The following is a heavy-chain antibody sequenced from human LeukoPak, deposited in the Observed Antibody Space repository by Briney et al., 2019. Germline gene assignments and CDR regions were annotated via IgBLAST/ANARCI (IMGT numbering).Heavy chain of an antibody. CDR1: GGSFSGYY. J-gene: IGHJ4*02. CDR3: ARGIAAAGLDY. CDR2: INHSGST. D-gene: IGHD6-13*01. V-gene: IGHV4-34*01. Sequence: SETLSLTCAVYGGSFSGYYWSWIRQPPGKGLEWIGEINHSGSTNYNPSLKSRVTISVDTSKNQFSLKLSSVTAADTAMYYCARGIAAAGLDYWGQGTLVTVSS.